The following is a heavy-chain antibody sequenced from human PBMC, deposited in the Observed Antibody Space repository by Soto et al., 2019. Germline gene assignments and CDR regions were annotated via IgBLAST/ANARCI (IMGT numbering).Heavy chain of an antibody. J-gene: IGHJ4*02. CDR2: ISGSGSMI. V-gene: IGHV3-11*01. CDR3: AREDDPPLSPTRHFDY. CDR1: GFSFSDYY. Sequence: QVQLVESGGGLVKPGGSLKLSCAASGFSFSDYYMSWIRQAAGKGLEWVSYISGSGSMIYYADSLKGRFTISRDNANNSLYLQMNSLRAEDTAVYYCAREDDPPLSPTRHFDYWGQGTLVTLSS. D-gene: IGHD1-1*01.